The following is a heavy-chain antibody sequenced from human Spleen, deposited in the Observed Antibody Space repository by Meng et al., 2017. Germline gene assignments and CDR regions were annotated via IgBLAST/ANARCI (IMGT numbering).Heavy chain of an antibody. V-gene: IGHV4-34*01. CDR3: VRRGGSGSFSP. Sequence: QVRLEQWGEGLFKPSAILSLTCAVYGGSFSYYSWGWIRQSPGKGLEWIAEVDQSGSAKYNPALRSRITISVDTSKNQFSLKLKSVTAADTAVYYCVRRGGSGSFSPWGQGTLVTVSS. CDR2: VDQSGSA. J-gene: IGHJ5*02. D-gene: IGHD3-10*01. CDR1: GGSFSYYS.